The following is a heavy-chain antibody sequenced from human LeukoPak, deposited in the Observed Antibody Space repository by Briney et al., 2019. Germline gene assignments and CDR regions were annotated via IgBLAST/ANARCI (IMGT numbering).Heavy chain of an antibody. D-gene: IGHD5-18*01. V-gene: IGHV1-69*13. J-gene: IGHJ4*02. CDR2: IIPIFGTA. CDR3: ARGIGGYNYGNFDY. CDR1: GGTFSSYA. Sequence: ASVKVSCKASGGTFSSYAISWVRQAPGQGLEWMGGIIPIFGTANYAQKFQGRVTITADESTSTAYMELSSLRSEDTAVYYCARGIGGYNYGNFDYWGQGTLVTVSS.